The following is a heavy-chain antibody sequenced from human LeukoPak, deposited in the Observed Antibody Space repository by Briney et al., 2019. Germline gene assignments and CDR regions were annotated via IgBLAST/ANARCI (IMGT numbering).Heavy chain of an antibody. CDR2: TRNKANSYTT. D-gene: IGHD4-17*01. CDR1: GFTFSDHY. V-gene: IGHV3-72*01. CDR3: LKKGQNEDYGKPD. Sequence: GGSLRLSCAASGFTFSDHYMDWVRQAPGKGLEWVGRTRNKANSYTTEYAASVKGRFTISRDDSKNSLYLQMNSLRADDTAVYYCLKKGQNEDYGKPDWGQGTLVTVSS. J-gene: IGHJ4*02.